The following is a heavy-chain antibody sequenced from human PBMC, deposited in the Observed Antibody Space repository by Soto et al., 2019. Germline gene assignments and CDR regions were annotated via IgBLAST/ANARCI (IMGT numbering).Heavy chain of an antibody. D-gene: IGHD6-13*01. CDR3: AKIPHSSSWYLAAFDI. Sequence: EVQLLESGGGLVQPGGSLRLSCAASGFTFSSYAMSWVRQAPGKGLEWVSAIRGSGGSTYYADSVKGRFTISRDNSKITLYLHMNSLRAEDTAVYYCAKIPHSSSWYLAAFDIWGQGTMVTVSS. CDR1: GFTFSSYA. V-gene: IGHV3-23*01. CDR2: IRGSGGST. J-gene: IGHJ3*02.